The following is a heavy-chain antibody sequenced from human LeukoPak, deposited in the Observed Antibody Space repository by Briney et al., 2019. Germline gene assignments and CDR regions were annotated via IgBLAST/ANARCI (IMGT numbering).Heavy chain of an antibody. J-gene: IGHJ4*02. V-gene: IGHV1-2*02. CDR1: GYTFTDYY. D-gene: IGHD2-15*01. CDR3: AGEYCSGGSCRQGFDY. Sequence: GASVTLSFKASGYTFTDYYMHWVRQAPGQGLEGMGWINPNSGDTNHAQNFQGRVTLTRDTSISTAYMELSSLRSDDSAVYYCAGEYCSGGSCRQGFDYWGQGTLVTVSS. CDR2: INPNSGDT.